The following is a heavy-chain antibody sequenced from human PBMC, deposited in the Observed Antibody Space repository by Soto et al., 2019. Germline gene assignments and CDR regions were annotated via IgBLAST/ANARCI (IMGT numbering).Heavy chain of an antibody. V-gene: IGHV1-18*01. CDR1: GYTFTAHG. Sequence: QVQLVQSGAEVKKPGASVKVSCKASGYTFTAHGISRVRQAPGRGLEWMGWVSGDNSHTNYAQSLQDRVTMTTDISTNTAYMELRSLRSDDTAVYYCARDLGYCRSGTCYREWFDPWGQGTLVTVSS. CDR3: ARDLGYCRSGTCYREWFDP. CDR2: VSGDNSHT. D-gene: IGHD2-2*01. J-gene: IGHJ5*02.